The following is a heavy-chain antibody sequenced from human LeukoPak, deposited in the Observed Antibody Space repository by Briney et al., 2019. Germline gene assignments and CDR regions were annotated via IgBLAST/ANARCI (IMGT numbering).Heavy chain of an antibody. CDR3: ARGRSHGDGSGSYYDYFDY. D-gene: IGHD3-10*01. Sequence: ASVKVSCKAAGYNFTNYGISWVRQAPGQGLEWMGWMSVYNGNTKYAQKLQDRVTMTTDTSTSTAYMELRSLRSDDTAVYYCARGRSHGDGSGSYYDYFDYWGQGTLVTVSS. CDR1: GYNFTNYG. J-gene: IGHJ4*02. V-gene: IGHV1-18*01. CDR2: MSVYNGNT.